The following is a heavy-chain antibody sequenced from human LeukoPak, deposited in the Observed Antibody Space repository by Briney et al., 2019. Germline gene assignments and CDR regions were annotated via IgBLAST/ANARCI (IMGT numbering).Heavy chain of an antibody. Sequence: ASVKVSCKASGYTFTGYYMHWVRQAPGQELEWMGGINPNSGGTNYAQKFQGRVTMTRDTSISTAYMELSRLRSDDTAVYYCASSAGDDSSGYSEGPGYWGQGTLVTVSS. CDR1: GYTFTGYY. D-gene: IGHD3-22*01. V-gene: IGHV1-2*02. CDR3: ASSAGDDSSGYSEGPGY. CDR2: INPNSGGT. J-gene: IGHJ4*02.